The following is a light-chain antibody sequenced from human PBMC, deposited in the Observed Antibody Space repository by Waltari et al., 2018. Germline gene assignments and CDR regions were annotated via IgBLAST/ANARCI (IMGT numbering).Light chain of an antibody. CDR2: YDN. CDR3: QVWDDFIDSGV. V-gene: IGLV3-21*04. CDR1: TIETKS. J-gene: IGLJ3*02. Sequence: DVVPQPPSVSVTPGQTATLTWRGETIETKSVNWYQQKPGKAPFLVMFYDNDRPAGIPERFSGSNSGNTATLTINWVEAGDEADYHCQVWDDFIDSGVFGGGTRLSVL.